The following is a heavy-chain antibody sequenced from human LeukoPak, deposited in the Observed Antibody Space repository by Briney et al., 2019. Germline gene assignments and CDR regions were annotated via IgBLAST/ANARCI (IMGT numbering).Heavy chain of an antibody. CDR2: INPKSGGT. V-gene: IGHV1-2*02. CDR3: TRGQKVVYYFDY. J-gene: IGHJ4*02. CDR1: GYTFTNFY. Sequence: ASVKVSCKASGYTFTNFYIHWVRQAPGQGLEWMGSINPKSGGTNYAQKFQGRVTMTRDTSISTAYMDLSSLTFDDTAIYYCTRGQKVVYYFDYWGQGTLVTVSS. D-gene: IGHD2-8*02.